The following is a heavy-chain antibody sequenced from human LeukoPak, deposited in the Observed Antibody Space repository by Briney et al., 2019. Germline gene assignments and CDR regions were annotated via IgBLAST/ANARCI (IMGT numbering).Heavy chain of an antibody. CDR2: IYTSGST. D-gene: IGHD2-8*01. CDR3: ARRRGYCTNGVCYWHAFDI. CDR1: GGSISSYY. V-gene: IGHV4-4*07. J-gene: IGHJ3*02. Sequence: SETLSLTCTVSGGSISSYYWSWLRQPAGKGLEWIGRIYTSGSTNYNPSLKSRVTMSVDTSKNQFSLKLSSVTAADTAVYYCARRRGYCTNGVCYWHAFDIWGQGTMVTVSS.